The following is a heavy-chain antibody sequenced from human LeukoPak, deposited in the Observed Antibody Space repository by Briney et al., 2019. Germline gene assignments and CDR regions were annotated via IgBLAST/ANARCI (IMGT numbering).Heavy chain of an antibody. J-gene: IGHJ4*02. D-gene: IGHD6-6*01. CDR2: IKQDGSEQ. CDR3: ATRALTAARSVFDY. V-gene: IGHV3-7*05. CDR1: GFTFSSYW. Sequence: GGSLRLSYAASGFTFSSYWMTWVRQAPGKGLEWVANIKQDGSEQYYVDSVKGRFTISRDNAKNSLYLQMNSLRVEDTAVYHCATRALTAARSVFDYWGQGTLVTVSS.